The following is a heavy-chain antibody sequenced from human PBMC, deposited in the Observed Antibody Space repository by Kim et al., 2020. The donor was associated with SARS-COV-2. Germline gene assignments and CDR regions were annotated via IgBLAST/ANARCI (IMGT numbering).Heavy chain of an antibody. CDR2: IYYSGST. D-gene: IGHD3-22*01. V-gene: IGHV4-39*01. CDR1: GGSISSSSYY. CDR3: ARGDDSSGYYYYYYGMDV. J-gene: IGHJ6*02. Sequence: SETLSLTCTXSGGSISSSSYYWGWIRQPPGKGLEWIGSIYYSGSTYYNPSLKSRVTISVDTSKNQFSLKLSSVTAADTDVYYCARGDDSSGYYYYYYGMDVWGQGTTVTVSS.